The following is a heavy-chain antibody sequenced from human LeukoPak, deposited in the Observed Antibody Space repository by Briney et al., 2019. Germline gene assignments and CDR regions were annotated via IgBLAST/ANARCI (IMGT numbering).Heavy chain of an antibody. CDR1: GFTICPYA. CDR3: ATWAFYHNLDV. V-gene: IGHV3-43*02. CDR2: IKADGSGT. D-gene: IGHD2/OR15-2a*01. Sequence: GGALRLSCAASGFTICPYAMYRVRQGPGRGLEWVSVIKADGSGTFYADSVRGRFTTSRDNSKNSLYLQMNSLTSEDTALYYCATWAFYHNLDVWGQGTTVIVSS. J-gene: IGHJ6*02.